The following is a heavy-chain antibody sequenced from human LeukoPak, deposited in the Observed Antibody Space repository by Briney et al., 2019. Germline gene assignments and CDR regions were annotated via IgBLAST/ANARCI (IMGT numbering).Heavy chain of an antibody. Sequence: ASVKVSCKASGYTFTSYYMHWLRQAPGQGLEWMGIINPSGGSTSYAQKLQGRVTLTSDTSTSTVYMELSSLRSEDTAVYYCARGVTMIVVVRLGDGFDIWGQGTMVTVSS. CDR3: ARGVTMIVVVRLGDGFDI. V-gene: IGHV1-46*01. D-gene: IGHD3-22*01. CDR1: GYTFTSYY. J-gene: IGHJ3*02. CDR2: INPSGGST.